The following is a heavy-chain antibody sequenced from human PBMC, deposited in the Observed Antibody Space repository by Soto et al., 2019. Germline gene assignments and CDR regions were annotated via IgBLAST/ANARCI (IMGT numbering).Heavy chain of an antibody. V-gene: IGHV3-23*01. CDR2: ISGSDNTT. Sequence: GGSLRLSCAASGFTFSSYAMSWVRQAPGKGLEWVSAISGSDNTTYYADSVKGRFTISRDNSKNTLYLQMSNLRADDTAVYYCAPMGVWGQGTTVTVSS. J-gene: IGHJ6*02. CDR3: APMGV. CDR1: GFTFSSYA.